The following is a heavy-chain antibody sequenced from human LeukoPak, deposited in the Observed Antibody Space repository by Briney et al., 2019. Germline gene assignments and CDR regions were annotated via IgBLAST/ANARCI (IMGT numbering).Heavy chain of an antibody. D-gene: IGHD3-22*01. V-gene: IGHV1-69*04. Sequence: SVKVSCKASGGTFSSYAISWVRQAPGQGLEWMGRIIPILGVANYAQKFQGRVTITADKSTSTAYMELSSLRSEDTAVYYCARAIYYYDSSGYYLYFDYWGQGTLVTVSS. CDR1: GGTFSSYA. CDR2: IIPILGVA. J-gene: IGHJ4*02. CDR3: ARAIYYYDSSGYYLYFDY.